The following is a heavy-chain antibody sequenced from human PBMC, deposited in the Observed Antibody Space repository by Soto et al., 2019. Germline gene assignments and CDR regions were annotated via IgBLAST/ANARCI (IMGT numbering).Heavy chain of an antibody. J-gene: IGHJ4*02. D-gene: IGHD4-17*01. V-gene: IGHV4-59*01. CDR3: ARSNGDYGDY. CDR2: IYYSGST. CDR1: GDSISSSF. Sequence: SETLSLTCTVSGDSISSSFWSWIRQPPGKGLEWIGYIYYSGSTNYNPSLKSRVTISVDTSKNQFSLKLSSVTAADTAVYYCARSNGDYGDYWGRGTLVTVSS.